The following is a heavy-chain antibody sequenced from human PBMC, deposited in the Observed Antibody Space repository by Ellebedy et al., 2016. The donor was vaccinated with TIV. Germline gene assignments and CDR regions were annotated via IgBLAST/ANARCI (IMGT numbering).Heavy chain of an antibody. CDR2: ISGSGGST. CDR3: ARVIPPVATIASSDY. Sequence: GESLKISCAASGFTFSSYAMSWVRQAPGKGLEWVSAISGSGGSTYYADSVKGRFPISRDNSKNTLYLQMNSLRAEDTAVYYCARVIPPVATIASSDYWGQGTLVTVSS. J-gene: IGHJ4*02. D-gene: IGHD5-12*01. V-gene: IGHV3-23*01. CDR1: GFTFSSYA.